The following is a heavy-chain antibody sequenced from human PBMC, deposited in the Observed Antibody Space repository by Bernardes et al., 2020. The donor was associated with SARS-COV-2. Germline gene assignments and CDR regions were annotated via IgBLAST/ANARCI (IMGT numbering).Heavy chain of an antibody. J-gene: IGHJ4*02. Sequence: GGSLRLCCAASGFTFSSYIMNWVRQAPGKGLEWVSSISSSNKYMYYADSVRGRFTISRDNAKTSLYLQMSSLRAEDTAVYYCARADKWELPFDYWGQGALVTVSS. CDR3: ARADKWELPFDY. V-gene: IGHV3-21*01. CDR2: ISSSNKYM. D-gene: IGHD1-26*01. CDR1: GFTFSSYI.